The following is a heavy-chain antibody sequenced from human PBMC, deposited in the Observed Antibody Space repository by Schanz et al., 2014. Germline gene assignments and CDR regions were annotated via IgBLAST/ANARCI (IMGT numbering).Heavy chain of an antibody. Sequence: QVQLVESGGGVVQPGRSLRLSCAASGFTISSYAMHWVRQAPGKGLEWVAVISYDGSNKYYADSVEGRFTISRVNSKNTLYLRMKGLRAEDTAVYYCAKGRRGYFDSSGSYWGTFDFWGQGTLVSVSS. V-gene: IGHV3-30-3*01. D-gene: IGHD3-22*01. J-gene: IGHJ4*02. CDR2: ISYDGSNK. CDR3: AKGRRGYFDSSGSYWGTFDF. CDR1: GFTISSYA.